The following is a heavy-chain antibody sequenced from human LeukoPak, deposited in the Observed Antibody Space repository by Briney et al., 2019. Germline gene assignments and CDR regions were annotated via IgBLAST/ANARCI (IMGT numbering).Heavy chain of an antibody. V-gene: IGHV3-7*01. J-gene: IGHJ4*02. CDR2: IKLDGSEK. CDR3: AKEGY. Sequence: PGGDLRLSCAASGFSFSRVRMSWVRQAPGKGPEWVASIKLDGSEKYYVDSVKGRFTISRDNAKNSLYLQMNTLRAEDTAVYYCAKEGYWGQGTLVTVSS. CDR1: GFSFSRVR.